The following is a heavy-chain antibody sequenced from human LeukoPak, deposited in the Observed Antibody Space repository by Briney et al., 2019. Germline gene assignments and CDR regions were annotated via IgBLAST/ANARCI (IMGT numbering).Heavy chain of an antibody. CDR3: ARSLGYHYYYMDV. Sequence: SETLSLTCTVSGGSISSSSYYWGWIRQPPGKGLEWIGSIYYSGSTYYNPSLKSRVTISVDTSKNQFSLKLSSVTAADTAVYYCARSLGYHYYYMDVWGKGTTVTVSS. CDR2: IYYSGST. J-gene: IGHJ6*03. CDR1: GGSISSSSYY. V-gene: IGHV4-39*07.